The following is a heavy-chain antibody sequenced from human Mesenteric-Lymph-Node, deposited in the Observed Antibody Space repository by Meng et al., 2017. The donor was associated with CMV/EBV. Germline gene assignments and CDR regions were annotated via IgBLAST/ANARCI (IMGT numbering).Heavy chain of an antibody. CDR2: ININTGGR. CDR1: GYTFIDYY. V-gene: IGHV1-2*06. J-gene: IGHJ4*02. D-gene: IGHD3-9*01. Sequence: QVQLVQSGAELKNPGASVRVSFKASGYTFIDYYINWVRQAPGQGREWMGRININTGGRSYAQNFQGRVTMTRDTSINTAYMEVNRLNSDDKAMYYCARDRDTDWYSPFDYWGPGTLVTVSS. CDR3: ARDRDTDWYSPFDY.